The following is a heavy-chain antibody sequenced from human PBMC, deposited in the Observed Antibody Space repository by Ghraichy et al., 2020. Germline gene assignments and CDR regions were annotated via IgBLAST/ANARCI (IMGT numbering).Heavy chain of an antibody. CDR2: IYYSGST. V-gene: IGHV4-39*01. Sequence: ESLNISCTVSGGSISSSSYYWGWIRQPPGKGLEWIGSIYYSGSTYYNPSLKSRVTISVDTSKNQFSLKLSSVTATDTAVYYCARHKYSSSWYGYNWFDPWGQGTLVTVSS. D-gene: IGHD6-13*01. CDR3: ARHKYSSSWYGYNWFDP. CDR1: GGSISSSSYY. J-gene: IGHJ5*02.